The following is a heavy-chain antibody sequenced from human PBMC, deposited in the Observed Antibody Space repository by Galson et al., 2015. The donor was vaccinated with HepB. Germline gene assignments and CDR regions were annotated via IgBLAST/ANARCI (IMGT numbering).Heavy chain of an antibody. J-gene: IGHJ4*02. CDR1: GYNSKTYW. CDR2: VYPADSDT. Sequence: QSGAEVTKPGESLRISRQGSGYNSKTYWISWVRQMPEKGLEWMGIVYPADSDTKYNPSFQGQITTSVDKSSSTAYLQWSSRRASDPATYYCARRGVNCNGDMCYDEGGSVLWGQGTLVIFSS. V-gene: IGHV5-51*01. CDR3: ARRGVNCNGDMCYDEGGSVL. D-gene: IGHD2/OR15-2a*01.